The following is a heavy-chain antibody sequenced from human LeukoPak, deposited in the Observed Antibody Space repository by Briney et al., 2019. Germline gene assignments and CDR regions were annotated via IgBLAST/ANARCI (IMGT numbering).Heavy chain of an antibody. D-gene: IGHD3-3*01. Sequence: GGSLRLPCAASGFTFSSYSMNWVRQAPGKGLEWVSSISSSSYIYYADSVKGRFTISRDNAKNSLYLQMNSLRAEDTAVYYCARDRQRITIFGVVIRKYNWFDPWGQGTLVTVSS. V-gene: IGHV3-21*01. CDR3: ARDRQRITIFGVVIRKYNWFDP. CDR2: ISSSSYI. J-gene: IGHJ5*02. CDR1: GFTFSSYS.